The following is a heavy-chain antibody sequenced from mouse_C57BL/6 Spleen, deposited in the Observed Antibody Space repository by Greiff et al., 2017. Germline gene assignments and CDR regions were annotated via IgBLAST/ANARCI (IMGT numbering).Heavy chain of an antibody. CDR2: IHPNSGST. D-gene: IGHD3-2*02. Sequence: VQLQQPGAELVKPGASVKLSCKASGYTFTSYWMHWVKQRPGQGLEWIGMIHPNSGSTNYNEKFKRKATLTVDKSSSTAYMQLSSLTSEDSAVYYWAETAQATGVYFDYWGQGTTLTVAS. CDR1: GYTFTSYW. CDR3: AETAQATGVYFDY. V-gene: IGHV1-64*01. J-gene: IGHJ2*01.